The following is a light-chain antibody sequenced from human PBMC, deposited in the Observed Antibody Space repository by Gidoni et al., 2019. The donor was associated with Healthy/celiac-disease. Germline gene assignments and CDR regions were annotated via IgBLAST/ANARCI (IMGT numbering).Light chain of an antibody. CDR1: SSNIGSNT. J-gene: IGLJ2*01. Sequence: QTVLAQPSSQYETPGQRVTISCSGSSSNIGSNTVNWYHQLPGTAPKLLIYSNNQRPSGVPDRFSGSKSGTSASLAISGLQSEDEADYYCAAWDDSLNGLVFGGGTKLTVL. CDR3: AAWDDSLNGLV. CDR2: SNN. V-gene: IGLV1-44*01.